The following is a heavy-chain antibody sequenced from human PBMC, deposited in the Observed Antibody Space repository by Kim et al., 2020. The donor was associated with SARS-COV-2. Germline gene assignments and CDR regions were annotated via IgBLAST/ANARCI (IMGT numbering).Heavy chain of an antibody. Sequence: GGSLRLSCAASGFSFSGYAMHWVRQAPGKGLEWVSPISTDGGSTYYADSVKGRFAISRDNSKNTLYLQMNSLRAEDTAVYYCAKDPGAWIPDSWGQGTLVTASS. J-gene: IGHJ4*02. D-gene: IGHD1-26*01. V-gene: IGHV3-23*01. CDR3: AKDPGAWIPDS. CDR1: GFSFSGYA. CDR2: ISTDGGST.